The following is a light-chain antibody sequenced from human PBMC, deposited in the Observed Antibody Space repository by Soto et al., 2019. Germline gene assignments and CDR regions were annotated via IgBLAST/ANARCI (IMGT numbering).Light chain of an antibody. Sequence: EIVLKQSPGTLSVSPGERATLSCRTSQSVSSSFVAWFQQKPGQAPRLLIFGTSSRATGIPDRFSGSGSETHFTLTINGLEPEDFAMYFCQQYGSSPWTFGQATKVDIK. V-gene: IGKV3-20*01. CDR3: QQYGSSPWT. J-gene: IGKJ1*01. CDR2: GTS. CDR1: QSVSSSF.